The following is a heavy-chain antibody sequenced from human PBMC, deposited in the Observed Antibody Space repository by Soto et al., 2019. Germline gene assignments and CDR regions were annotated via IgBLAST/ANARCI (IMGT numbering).Heavy chain of an antibody. V-gene: IGHV4-30-4*01. CDR2: IDYSGSA. Sequence: PSETLSLTCTVSGGSISSGDQYWTWIRQPPGKGLEWIGYIDYSGSAFYNPSLKSRLLISVDTSMNQFSLKLTSVTAADTAVYYCAGDRAHLFESTGCIDYWGRGILVTVSS. J-gene: IGHJ4*02. CDR1: GGSISSGDQY. CDR3: AGDRAHLFESTGCIDY. D-gene: IGHD2-8*02.